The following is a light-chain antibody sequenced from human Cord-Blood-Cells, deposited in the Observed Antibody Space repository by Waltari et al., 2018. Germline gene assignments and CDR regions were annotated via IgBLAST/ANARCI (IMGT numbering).Light chain of an antibody. V-gene: IGKV1-33*01. CDR2: DSS. Sequence: DIQMTQSPSSLSASVGDRVTITCQASQEISNYLNWYQQKPGKAPKPLLYDSSNLETGVPSRFSGSGSRTDFAFAISSLQPEDIATDYCQQYDNLRDVVTFGGETKVEIK. J-gene: IGKJ4*01. CDR3: QQYDNLRDVVT. CDR1: QEISNY.